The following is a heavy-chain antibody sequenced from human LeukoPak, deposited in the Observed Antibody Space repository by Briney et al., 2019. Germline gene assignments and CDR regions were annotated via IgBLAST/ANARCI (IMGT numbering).Heavy chain of an antibody. CDR1: GYTFTSYA. J-gene: IGHJ3*02. CDR2: INAGNGNT. CDR3: AREIAATGHAFDI. V-gene: IGHV1-3*01. Sequence: ASVKVSCKASGYTFTSYAMHWVRQAPGQRLEWMGWINAGNGNTKYSQKFQGRVTITRDTSASTAYMELSSLRSEDTAIYYCAREIAATGHAFDIWGQGTMVTVSS. D-gene: IGHD6-13*01.